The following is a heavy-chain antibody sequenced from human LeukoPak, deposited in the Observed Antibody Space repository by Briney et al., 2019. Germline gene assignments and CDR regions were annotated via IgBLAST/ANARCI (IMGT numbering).Heavy chain of an antibody. CDR3: ARAHDYRGPYYYYYYMDV. Sequence: ASVKVSCKASGYTFTSYDINWVRQATGQGLEWMGWMNPNSGNTGYAQKIQGRVTMTRNTSISTAYMELSSLRSEDTAVYYCARAHDYRGPYYYYYYMDVWGKGTTVTVSS. V-gene: IGHV1-8*01. D-gene: IGHD4-11*01. CDR2: MNPNSGNT. J-gene: IGHJ6*03. CDR1: GYTFTSYD.